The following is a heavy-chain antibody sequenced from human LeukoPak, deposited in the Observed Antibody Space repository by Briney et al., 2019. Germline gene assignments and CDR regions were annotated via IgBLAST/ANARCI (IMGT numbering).Heavy chain of an antibody. CDR3: ARDSGGPEY. Sequence: PGGSLRLSCAASGFTFSSSWMHWVRHAPGKGLVWVSRINSDGSSTSYADSVKRRFTISRDNAKNTLYLQTNSRRAEAVAVYYCARDSGGPEYCGQGTLVTVSS. V-gene: IGHV3-74*01. D-gene: IGHD3-16*01. CDR2: INSDGSST. CDR1: GFTFSSSW. J-gene: IGHJ4*02.